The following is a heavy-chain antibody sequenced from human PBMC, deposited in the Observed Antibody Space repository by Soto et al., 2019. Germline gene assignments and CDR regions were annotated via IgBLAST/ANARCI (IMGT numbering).Heavy chain of an antibody. CDR2: VSSSGNS. CDR1: GDSISSATHY. Sequence: SETLSLTCTVSGDSISSATHYWNWIRQHPGKGLEWIGYVSSSGNSYYSPSLKSRVFMSVDTSKNLFSLKLSSVTAADTAIYYRVGRLRSTYNDFDTWGQATQVPVSS. J-gene: IGHJ5*02. D-gene: IGHD1-1*01. CDR3: VGRLRSTYNDFDT. V-gene: IGHV4-31*03.